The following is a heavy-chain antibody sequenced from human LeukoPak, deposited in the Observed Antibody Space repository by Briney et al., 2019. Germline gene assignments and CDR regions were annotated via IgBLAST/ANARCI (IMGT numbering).Heavy chain of an antibody. CDR2: IKQDGSEK. J-gene: IGHJ4*02. D-gene: IGHD3-22*01. Sequence: GGSLRHSCEVSGFTFTMYWMSWIRHAPGKGLEWVANIKQDGSEKYYVDSVKGRFTISRDNAKNSLYLQMNSLRAEDTAVYYCAKGGYYYDSSGFGGWGQGTLVTVSS. CDR3: AKGGYYYDSSGFGG. V-gene: IGHV3-7*01. CDR1: GFTFTMYW.